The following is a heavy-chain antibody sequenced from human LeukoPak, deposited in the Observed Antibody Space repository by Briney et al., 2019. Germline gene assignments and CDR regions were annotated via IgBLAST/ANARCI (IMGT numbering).Heavy chain of an antibody. Sequence: ASVKVSCKASGYTFSSYGISWVRQAPGQGLEWMGWINPNSGGTNYAQKFQGRVTMTRDTSISTAYMELSRLRSDDTAVYYCARGIAAAVTTFYWGQGTLVTVSS. D-gene: IGHD6-13*01. J-gene: IGHJ4*02. CDR1: GYTFSSYG. CDR3: ARGIAAAVTTFY. V-gene: IGHV1-2*02. CDR2: INPNSGGT.